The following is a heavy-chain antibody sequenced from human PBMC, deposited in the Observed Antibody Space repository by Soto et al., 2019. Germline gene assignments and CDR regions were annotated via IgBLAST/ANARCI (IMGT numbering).Heavy chain of an antibody. V-gene: IGHV3-23*01. CDR2: ISGSGGST. D-gene: IGHD3-10*01. Sequence: PGGSLRLSCAASGFTFSSYAMSWVRQAPGKGLEWVSAISGSGGSTYYADSVKGRFTISRDNAKNSLYLQMNSLRAEDTAVYYCARSPPMGSGSNWFDPWGQGTLVTVSS. J-gene: IGHJ5*02. CDR1: GFTFSSYA. CDR3: ARSPPMGSGSNWFDP.